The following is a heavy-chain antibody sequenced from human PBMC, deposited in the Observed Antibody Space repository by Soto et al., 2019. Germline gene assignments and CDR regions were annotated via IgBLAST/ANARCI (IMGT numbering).Heavy chain of an antibody. J-gene: IGHJ4*02. CDR1: GGTFSSYA. CDR3: GGTRAGRPPPPLVFPFDY. CDR2: IIPIFGTA. Sequence: QVQLVQSGAEVKKPGSSVKVSCKASGGTFSSYAISWVRQAPGQGLEWMGGIIPIFGTANYAQKFQGRVTITADEPTSTAYRERSSLGSEDPAVYSCGGTRAGRPPPPLVFPFDYGGQGPLSPVSS. D-gene: IGHD2-8*02. V-gene: IGHV1-69*01.